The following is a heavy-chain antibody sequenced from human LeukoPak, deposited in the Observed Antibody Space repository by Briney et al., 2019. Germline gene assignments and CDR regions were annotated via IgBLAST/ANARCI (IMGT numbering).Heavy chain of an antibody. CDR2: IIPIFGTA. CDR1: GYTFTGYY. D-gene: IGHD3-3*01. CDR3: ATQPKANQPYDFWSGYSTYYCDY. V-gene: IGHV1-69*13. Sequence: GASVKVSCKASGYTFTGYYMHWVRQAPGQGLEWMGGIIPIFGTANYAQKFQGRVTITADESTSTAYMELSSLRSEDTAVYYCATQPKANQPYDFWSGYSTYYCDYRGQGTLVTVSS. J-gene: IGHJ4*02.